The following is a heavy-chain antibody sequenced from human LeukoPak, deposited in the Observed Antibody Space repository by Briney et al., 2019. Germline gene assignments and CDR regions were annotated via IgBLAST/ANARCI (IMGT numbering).Heavy chain of an antibody. Sequence: SETVSLTCTVSGYSISSGYYWGWIRQPPGKGLEWIGSIYHSGSTYYNPSLKSRVTISVDTSKNQFSLKLSPVTAADTAVYYCARVGVDYSGNIIKYFFDYWGQGTLVTVSS. D-gene: IGHD4-23*01. J-gene: IGHJ4*02. V-gene: IGHV4-38-2*02. CDR2: IYHSGST. CDR3: ARVGVDYSGNIIKYFFDY. CDR1: GYSISSGYY.